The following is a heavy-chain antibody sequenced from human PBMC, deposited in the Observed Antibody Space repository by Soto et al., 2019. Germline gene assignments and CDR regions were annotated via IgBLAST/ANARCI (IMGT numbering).Heavy chain of an antibody. CDR3: ARESGGATATLDYYYFYMDV. V-gene: IGHV1-2*02. Sequence: VQLVQSGAEVKKPGASVKVSCKTSGDSFNDYYIHWVRQAPGQGLEWMGWINPNGGVTKYAQKFRGRVTVTRDTSIRTVYMELSSLRSDDTAVYYCARESGGATATLDYYYFYMDVWSKGTTVTVSS. J-gene: IGHJ6*03. D-gene: IGHD5-12*01. CDR2: INPNGGVT. CDR1: GDSFNDYY.